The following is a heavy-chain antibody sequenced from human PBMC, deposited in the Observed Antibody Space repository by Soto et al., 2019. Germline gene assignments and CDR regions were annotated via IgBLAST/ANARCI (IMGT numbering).Heavy chain of an antibody. CDR1: GGSISSGDYY. V-gene: IGHV4-30-4*01. CDR2: IYYSGST. Sequence: SETLSLTCTVSGGSISSGDYYWSWIRQPPGKGLEWIGYIYYSGSTYYNPSLKSRVTISVDTSKNQFPLKLSSVTAADTAVYYCARVSSGQFWSGPNWFDPWGQGTLVTVSS. CDR3: ARVSSGQFWSGPNWFDP. D-gene: IGHD3-3*01. J-gene: IGHJ5*02.